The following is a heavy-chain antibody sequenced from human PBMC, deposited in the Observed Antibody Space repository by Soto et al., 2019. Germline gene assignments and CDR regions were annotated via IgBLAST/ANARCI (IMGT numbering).Heavy chain of an antibody. D-gene: IGHD1-1*01. J-gene: IGHJ4*02. V-gene: IGHV4-59*12. CDR1: GDSISSYY. CDR3: ATEDSMNWTHDY. Sequence: SETLSLTCSVSGDSISSYYWTWIRQSPGKGLEWVGEIYQSGNTDYNPSLKSRVTMSVDKSRNQLSLTLNSVTAADTAVYYCATEDSMNWTHDYWGQGTLVTVSS. CDR2: IYQSGNT.